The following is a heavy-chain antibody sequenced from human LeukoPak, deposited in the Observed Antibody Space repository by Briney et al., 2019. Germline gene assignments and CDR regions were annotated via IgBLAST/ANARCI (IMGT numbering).Heavy chain of an antibody. D-gene: IGHD6-6*01. CDR1: GGSISSYY. V-gene: IGHV4-59*01. J-gene: IGHJ4*02. CDR3: ARRHVEYSSSSDPYYFDY. CDR2: LYYSGST. Sequence: PSETLSLTCTVSGGSISSYYWTWIRQPPGKGVEWIGSLYYSGSTNYNPSLKSRVAISVDTSKNQFSLKLSSVTAADTAVYYCARRHVEYSSSSDPYYFDYWGQGTLVTVSS.